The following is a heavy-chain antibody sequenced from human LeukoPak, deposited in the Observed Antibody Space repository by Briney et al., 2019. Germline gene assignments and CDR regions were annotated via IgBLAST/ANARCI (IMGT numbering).Heavy chain of an antibody. J-gene: IGHJ6*03. Sequence: PGGSLRLSCAASGFTFSSYSMNWVRQAPGKGLEWVSYISSSGGTIYYADSVKGRFTISRDNAKNSLYLQMNSLRAEDTAVYYCAREPYDFWSAASVPGSYYMDVWGKGTTVTVSS. D-gene: IGHD3-3*01. CDR2: ISSSGGTI. V-gene: IGHV3-48*04. CDR1: GFTFSSYS. CDR3: AREPYDFWSAASVPGSYYMDV.